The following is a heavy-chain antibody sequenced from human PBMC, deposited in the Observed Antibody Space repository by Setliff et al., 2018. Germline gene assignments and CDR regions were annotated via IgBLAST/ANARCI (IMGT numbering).Heavy chain of an antibody. D-gene: IGHD5-12*01. V-gene: IGHV3-30*04. Sequence: GGSLRLSCAASGFTFSRYAMHWVRQAPGKGLEWVAIISYDGSNKYYADSVKGRFTISRDNSKNTLYLQMNSLRAEDTAVYYCARDFGTEWLRLDYWGQGTLVTVSS. CDR1: GFTFSRYA. CDR3: ARDFGTEWLRLDY. J-gene: IGHJ4*02. CDR2: ISYDGSNK.